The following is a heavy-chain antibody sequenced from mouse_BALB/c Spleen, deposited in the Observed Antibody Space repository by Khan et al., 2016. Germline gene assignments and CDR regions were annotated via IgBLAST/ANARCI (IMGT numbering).Heavy chain of an antibody. CDR3: ARDKGGLLFDY. Sequence: EVELVESGGGLVQPGGSLRLSCATSGFTFTDYYMNWVRQPPGKALEWLGFIRNKANGFTTEYSASVRGRFTISRDTFQSILYLQMNTLRAEDSGTYYCARDKGGLLFDYWGQGTTHTVSA. CDR1: GFTFTDYY. D-gene: IGHD3-1*01. J-gene: IGHJ2*01. V-gene: IGHV7-3*02. CDR2: IRNKANGFTT.